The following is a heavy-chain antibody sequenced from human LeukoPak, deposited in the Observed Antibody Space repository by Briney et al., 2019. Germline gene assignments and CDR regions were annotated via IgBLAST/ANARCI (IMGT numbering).Heavy chain of an antibody. D-gene: IGHD3-22*01. V-gene: IGHV3-21*04. CDR1: GFTFSSYS. J-gene: IGHJ4*02. CDR2: MTSSSSYI. Sequence: GGSLRLSCAASGFTFSSYSMNWVRQAPGKGLEWVSFMTSSSSYIYYADSVKGRFTISRDNSKNTLYLQMNSLRAEDTAVYYCAKGLSGYYYYFDYWGQGTLVTVSS. CDR3: AKGLSGYYYYFDY.